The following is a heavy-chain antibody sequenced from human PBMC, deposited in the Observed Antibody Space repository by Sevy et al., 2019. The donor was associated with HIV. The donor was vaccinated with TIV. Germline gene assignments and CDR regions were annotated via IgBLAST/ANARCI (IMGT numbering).Heavy chain of an antibody. CDR1: GLSVSDNF. V-gene: IGHV3-53*01. CDR3: ARGKHVSDYYGSFDY. CDR2: IYIGNNP. J-gene: IGHJ4*02. D-gene: IGHD3-3*01. Sequence: GGSLRLSCAASGLSVSDNFMSWVRQAPGKGLEWSSVIYIGNNPSNPDSVKGRFTISRDNAENTLYLQMNSLRVEDTAVYYCARGKHVSDYYGSFDYWGQGTLVTVSS.